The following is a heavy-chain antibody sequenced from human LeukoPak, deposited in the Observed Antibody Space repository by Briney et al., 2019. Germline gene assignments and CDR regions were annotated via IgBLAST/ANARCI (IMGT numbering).Heavy chain of an antibody. CDR1: GGSISSGDYY. V-gene: IGHV4-30-4*08. Sequence: PSQTLSLTCTVSGGSISSGDYYWSWIRQPPGKGLEWFGYIYYSGSTYYNPSLKSRVTISVDTSKNQFSLKLSSVTAADTAVYYCARGRDVDTATENWFDPWGQGTLVTVSS. CDR2: IYYSGST. J-gene: IGHJ5*02. CDR3: ARGRDVDTATENWFDP. D-gene: IGHD5-18*01.